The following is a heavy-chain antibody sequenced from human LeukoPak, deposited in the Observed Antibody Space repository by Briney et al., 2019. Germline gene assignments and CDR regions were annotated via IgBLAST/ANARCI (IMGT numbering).Heavy chain of an antibody. CDR2: INPSGGST. CDR1: GYTFTSYY. J-gene: IGHJ4*02. CDR3: GRRGYVRESSPSY. D-gene: IGHD3-10*01. Sequence: ASVTVSCKASGYTFTSYYMHWVRQAPGQGLEWMGIINPSGGSTSYAQKFQGRVTMTRDMSTSTVYMELSSLRSEDTAVYYCGRRGYVRESSPSYWGQGTLVTVSS. V-gene: IGHV1-46*01.